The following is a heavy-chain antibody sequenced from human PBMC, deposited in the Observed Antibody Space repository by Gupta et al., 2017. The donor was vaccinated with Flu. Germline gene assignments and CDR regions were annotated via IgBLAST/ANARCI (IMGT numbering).Heavy chain of an antibody. J-gene: IGHJ4*02. Sequence: EVQLVESGGGLVKPGGSLRLSCAALGFTFSSYSMNWVRQAPGKGLEWVSSISSSSSYIYYADSVKGRFTISRDNAKNSLYLQMNSLRAEDTAVYYCARDFLVGGTTEPGYDYWGQGTRGTVS. CDR3: ARDFLVGGTTEPGYDY. V-gene: IGHV3-21*01. CDR2: ISSSSSYI. D-gene: IGHD1-7*01. CDR1: GFTFSSYS.